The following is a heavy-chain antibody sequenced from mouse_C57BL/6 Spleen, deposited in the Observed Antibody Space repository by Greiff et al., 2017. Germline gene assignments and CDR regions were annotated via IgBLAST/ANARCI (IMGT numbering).Heavy chain of an antibody. CDR2: IYPSDSET. D-gene: IGHD1-1*01. J-gene: IGHJ4*01. CDR1: GYTFTSYW. V-gene: IGHV1-61*01. Sequence: VQLQQPGAELVRPGSSVKLSCKASGYTFTSYWMDWVKQRPGQGLEWIGNIYPSDSETHYNQKFKDKATLTVDKSSSTAYMQLSSLTSEDSAVYYCARSRYDGSSWAMDYWGQGTSVTVSS. CDR3: ARSRYDGSSWAMDY.